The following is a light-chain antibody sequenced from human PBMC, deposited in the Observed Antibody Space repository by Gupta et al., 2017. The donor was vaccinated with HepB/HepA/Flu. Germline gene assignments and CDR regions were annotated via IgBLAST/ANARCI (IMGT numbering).Light chain of an antibody. CDR2: GAS. Sequence: EIVMTPSPATLSVSPGERATLSCRDSQSVSSNLAWYQQKPGQAPRLIIYGASNRATGIPDRFSGSGEGKEFTLTSSRRQYEDFAVYYGQQDNNLHTFGQGTRLEIK. CDR1: QSVSSN. CDR3: QQDNNLHT. J-gene: IGKJ5*01. V-gene: IGKV3-15*01.